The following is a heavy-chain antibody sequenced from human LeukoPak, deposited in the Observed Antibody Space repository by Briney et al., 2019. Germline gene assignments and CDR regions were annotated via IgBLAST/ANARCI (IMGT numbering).Heavy chain of an antibody. V-gene: IGHV3-30*01. CDR2: ILFDGSDI. J-gene: IGHJ4*02. Sequence: GGSLRLSCAASGFTFSRYTMHRVRQAPGKGLEWVAGILFDGSDIYYGDSVKGRFTISRDNSKNTLYLQMNSLRVEDTAVYYCSRWDPALSSFDCWGQGTLVTVSS. D-gene: IGHD1-26*01. CDR3: SRWDPALSSFDC. CDR1: GFTFSRYT.